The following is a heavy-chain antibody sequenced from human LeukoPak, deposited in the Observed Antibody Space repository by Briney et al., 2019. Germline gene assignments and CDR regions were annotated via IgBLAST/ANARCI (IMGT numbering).Heavy chain of an antibody. D-gene: IGHD3-10*01. J-gene: IGHJ5*02. CDR2: IYYSGST. CDR3: ARDRGATIWFDP. CDR1: GGSFSGYY. Sequence: SETLSLTCAVYGGSFSGYYWSWIRQPPGKGLEWIGYIYYSGSTNYNPSLKSRVSISVDTSKNQFSLKLSSVTAADTAVYYCARDRGATIWFDPWGQGTLVTVSS. V-gene: IGHV4-59*01.